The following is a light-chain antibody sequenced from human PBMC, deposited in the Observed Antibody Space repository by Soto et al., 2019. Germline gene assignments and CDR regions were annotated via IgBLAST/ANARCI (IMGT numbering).Light chain of an antibody. V-gene: IGKV1-27*01. CDR1: QGISNY. CDR2: SAS. Sequence: DIQMTQSPSSLSASVGDRVTITCRASQGISNYLAWYQQKPGKVPKLLIYSASTLQSGVPSRFSGSGSGTDFTLTISSQEPEDVATYYCQHYNNAPYTFGQGTKLEIK. J-gene: IGKJ2*01. CDR3: QHYNNAPYT.